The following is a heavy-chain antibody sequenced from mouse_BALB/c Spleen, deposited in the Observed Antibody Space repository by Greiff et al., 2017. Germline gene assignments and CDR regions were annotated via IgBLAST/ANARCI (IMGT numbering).Heavy chain of an antibody. CDR1: GFTFSSYA. V-gene: IGHV5-6-5*01. CDR2: ISSGGST. CDR3: ARGGRCDYDGDRGYYYAMDY. Sequence: EVNVVESGGGLVKPGGSLKLSCAASGFTFSSYAMSWVRQTPEKRLEWVASISSGGSTYYPDSVKGRFTISRDNARNILYLQMSSLRSEDTAMYYCARGGRCDYDGDRGYYYAMDYWGQGTSVTVSS. D-gene: IGHD2-4*01. J-gene: IGHJ4*01.